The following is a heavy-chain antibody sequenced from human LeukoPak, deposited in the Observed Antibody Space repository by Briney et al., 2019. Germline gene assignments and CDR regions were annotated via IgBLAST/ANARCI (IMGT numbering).Heavy chain of an antibody. CDR2: IWYDGSNQ. Sequence: PGRSLRLSCAASGFTFSDYGMHWVRQAPGKGLEWVAVIWYDGSNQYYEDSVKGRFTISRDNSKNTLYLQMNSLRAEDTAVYYCAKGNPYYYDSSGYEFFDYWGQGTLVTVSS. CDR3: AKGNPYYYDSSGYEFFDY. D-gene: IGHD3-22*01. CDR1: GFTFSDYG. V-gene: IGHV3-33*06. J-gene: IGHJ4*02.